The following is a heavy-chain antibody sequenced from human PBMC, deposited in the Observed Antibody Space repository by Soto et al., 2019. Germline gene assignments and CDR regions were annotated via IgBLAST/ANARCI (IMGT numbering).Heavy chain of an antibody. J-gene: IGHJ6*02. CDR1: VYTFTTYD. D-gene: IGHD3-3*01. CDR2: MDPNSGST. CDR3: ARERKFDFWRKGLDV. Sequence: GDSVKVSCKASVYTFTTYDINWVRQAPGQGLEWLGWMDPNSGSTGYAQNFQGRITMTRNISRNTAHMELSSLQSEDTAVYYCARERKFDFWRKGLDVWGQGTTVTVSS. V-gene: IGHV1-8*01.